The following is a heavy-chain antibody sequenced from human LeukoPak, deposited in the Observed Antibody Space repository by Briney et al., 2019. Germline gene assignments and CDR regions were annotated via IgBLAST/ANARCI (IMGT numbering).Heavy chain of an antibody. V-gene: IGHV4-4*07. D-gene: IGHD3-9*01. CDR3: ARDLMHYDILTGYYNENPFDY. J-gene: IGHJ4*02. CDR1: GGSISSYY. Sequence: PSETLSLTCTVSGGSISSYYWSWIRQPAGEGLEWIGRIYTSGSTNYNPSLKSRVTMSVDTSKNQFSLKLSSVTAADTAVYYCARDLMHYDILTGYYNENPFDYWGQGTLVTVSS. CDR2: IYTSGST.